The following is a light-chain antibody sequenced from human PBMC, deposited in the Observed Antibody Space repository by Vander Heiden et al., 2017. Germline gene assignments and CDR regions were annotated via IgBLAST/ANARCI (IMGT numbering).Light chain of an antibody. CDR1: SPSIGNNY. Sequence: QSVLTQPPAVSAAPGQKVTISCSGSSPSIGNNYVSWYQHLPGTAPKLLIYENNKRPSGIPDRFSGSKSGTSATLGITGLQTGDEADYYCGTWDSSLSAGVFGGGTKLTVL. CDR3: GTWDSSLSAGV. V-gene: IGLV1-51*02. CDR2: ENN. J-gene: IGLJ3*02.